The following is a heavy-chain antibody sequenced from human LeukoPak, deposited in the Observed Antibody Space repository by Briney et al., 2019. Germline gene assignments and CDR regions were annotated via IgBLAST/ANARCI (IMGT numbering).Heavy chain of an antibody. D-gene: IGHD3-22*01. CDR2: IKEDGSEK. CDR1: GFTFSSYA. J-gene: IGHJ4*02. V-gene: IGHV3-7*01. CDR3: ARVADSRGYYFPKDY. Sequence: GGSLRLSCAASGFTFSSYAMSWVRQAPGKGLEWVANIKEDGSEKYYVDSVKGRFTISRDNAKSSLFLQMNSLRAEDTAVYYYARVADSRGYYFPKDYWGQGTLVTVSS.